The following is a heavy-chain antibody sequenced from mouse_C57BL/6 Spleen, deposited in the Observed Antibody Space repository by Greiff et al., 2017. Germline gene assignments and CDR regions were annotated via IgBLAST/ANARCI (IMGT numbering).Heavy chain of an antibody. CDR1: GFTFTDYY. CDR3: ARAPSYAMDC. V-gene: IGHV7-3*01. J-gene: IGHJ4*01. Sequence: EVMLVESGGGLVQPGGSLSLSCAASGFTFTDYYMSWVRQPPGKALEWLGFIRNKANGYTTEYSASVKGRFTISRDNSQSILYLQMNALRAEDSATYYGARAPSYAMDCGGQGTSVAVSA. CDR2: IRNKANGYTT.